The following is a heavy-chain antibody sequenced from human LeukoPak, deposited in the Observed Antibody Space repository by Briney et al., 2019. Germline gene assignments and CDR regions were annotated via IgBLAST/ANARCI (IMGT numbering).Heavy chain of an antibody. J-gene: IGHJ6*03. CDR2: IYPSGST. CDR3: XXXXXXSPDYYYMDV. Sequence: PSETLSLTCTVSGASLSSGSYYWSWIRQPAGKGLEWIGRIYPSGSTDYNPSLKSRVTISIDTSKNQFSLKQSSVTAADTAVYXXXXXXXXSPDYYYMDVWGKGTTVTISS. V-gene: IGHV4-61*02. CDR1: GASLSSGSYY.